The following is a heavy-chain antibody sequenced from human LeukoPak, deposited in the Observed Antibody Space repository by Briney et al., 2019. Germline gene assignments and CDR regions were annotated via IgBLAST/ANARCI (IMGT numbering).Heavy chain of an antibody. J-gene: IGHJ3*01. D-gene: IGHD6-13*01. CDR1: GFTFSSYA. CDR2: ISGSGGST. CDR3: AKDLFQFGRGQEAAHA. Sequence: GGSLRLSCAASGFTFSSYAMSWVRQAPGKGLEWVSAISGSGGSTYYADSVKGRFTISRDNSKNTLYLQMNSLRAEDTAVYYCAKDLFQFGRGQEAAHAWGQGTMVTVSS. V-gene: IGHV3-23*01.